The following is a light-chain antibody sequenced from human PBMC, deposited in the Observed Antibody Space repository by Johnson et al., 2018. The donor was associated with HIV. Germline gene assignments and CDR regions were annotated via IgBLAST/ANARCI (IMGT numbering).Light chain of an antibody. CDR3: GTWNSSLRGGPYV. Sequence: QSVLTQPPSVSAAPGQKVTISCSGSSSNIGNNYVSWYQQLPGTAPKLLIYENNKRTSGIPDRFSGSKSGTSATLGITGLQTGDEADYYCGTWNSSLRGGPYVFGTGTKVT. V-gene: IGLV1-51*02. CDR1: SSNIGNNY. J-gene: IGLJ1*01. CDR2: ENN.